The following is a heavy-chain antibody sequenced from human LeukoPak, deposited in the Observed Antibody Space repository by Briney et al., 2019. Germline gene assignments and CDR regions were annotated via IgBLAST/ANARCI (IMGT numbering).Heavy chain of an antibody. CDR2: IDQDGSSQ. CDR1: GFAFSSYW. J-gene: IGHJ4*02. V-gene: IGHV3-7*01. CDR3: ARSLWPEDY. Sequence: GGSLRLSCAASGFAFSSYWASWVRQAPGKGLEWVANIDQDGSSQNYVASVRGRLTISRDNAKNSVYLQMNSLRAEDTAVYYCARSLWPEDYWGPGILVTVSS. D-gene: IGHD3-10*01.